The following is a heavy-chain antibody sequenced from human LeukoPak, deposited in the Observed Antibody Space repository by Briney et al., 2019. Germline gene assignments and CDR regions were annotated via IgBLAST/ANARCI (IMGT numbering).Heavy chain of an antibody. CDR3: ARGRMTYYDFWSGYYRNYYGMDV. D-gene: IGHD3-3*01. CDR2: MNPNSGNT. J-gene: IGHJ6*02. CDR1: GYTFTSYD. V-gene: IGHV1-8*01. Sequence: WASVKVSCEASGYTFTSYDINWVRQATGQGLEWMGWMNPNSGNTGYAQKFQGRVTMTRNTSISTAYMELSSLRSEDTAVYYCARGRMTYYDFWSGYYRNYYGMDVWGQGTTVTVSS.